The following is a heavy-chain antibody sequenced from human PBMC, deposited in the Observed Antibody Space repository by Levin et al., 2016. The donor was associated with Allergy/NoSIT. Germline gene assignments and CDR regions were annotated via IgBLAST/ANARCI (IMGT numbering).Heavy chain of an antibody. CDR3: ARDFVATTRIREQMGDAFDI. Sequence: WVRQAPGQGLEWMGGIIPSFGTVYYAQKFQGRVTINVDESTSTAYMELSSLRSEDTAVYYCARDFVATTRIREQMGDAFDIWGQGTMVTVSS. J-gene: IGHJ3*02. CDR2: IIPSFGTV. V-gene: IGHV1-69*01. D-gene: IGHD5-12*01.